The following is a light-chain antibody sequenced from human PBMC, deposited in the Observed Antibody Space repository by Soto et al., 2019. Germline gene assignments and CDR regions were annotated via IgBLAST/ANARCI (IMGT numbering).Light chain of an antibody. J-gene: IGKJ1*01. CDR2: AAS. CDR3: QQYYSYPPWT. Sequence: DIQMTQSPSTLSASVGDTVTVTCRASQSVSGWLAWYQQKPGKAPKLLIYAASTLQSGVPSRFSGSGSGTDFTLTISCLQSEDFATYYCQQYYSYPPWTFGQGTKVDIK. V-gene: IGKV1-5*01. CDR1: QSVSGW.